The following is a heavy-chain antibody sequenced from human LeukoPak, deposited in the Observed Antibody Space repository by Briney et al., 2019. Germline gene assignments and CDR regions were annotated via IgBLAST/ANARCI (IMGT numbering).Heavy chain of an antibody. CDR1: GDSISSGNW. CDR2: VHHIGST. J-gene: IGHJ4*02. D-gene: IGHD4-23*01. V-gene: IGHV4-4*02. CDR3: ARGGTSVVTLSY. Sequence: PSETLSLTCSVSGDSISSGNWWSWVRQPPGKGLEWIGEVHHIGSTNYNPSFKSRLTISVDKSKNQFSLNLSSVTAADTAVYYCARGGTSVVTLSYWGQGTLVTVSS.